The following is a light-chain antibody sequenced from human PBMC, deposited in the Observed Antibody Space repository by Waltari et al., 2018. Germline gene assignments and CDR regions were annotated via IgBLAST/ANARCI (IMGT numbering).Light chain of an antibody. V-gene: IGLV4-69*01. CDR3: QTGGFGIWV. CDR2: VHSDGSH. Sequence: QLMLTQSPSASASLGASVKLTCTLRSAHSNYPIAWHQQQPEKSPRYLMTVHSDGSHIKGDGIPDGVSGSSAGAERYLTSACLQSEDETDYYCQTGGFGIWVFGGGTKLTVL. CDR1: SAHSNYP. J-gene: IGLJ3*02.